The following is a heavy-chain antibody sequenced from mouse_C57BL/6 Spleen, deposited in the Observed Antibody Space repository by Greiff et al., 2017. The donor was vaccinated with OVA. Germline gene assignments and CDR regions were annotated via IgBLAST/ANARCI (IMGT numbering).Heavy chain of an antibody. CDR3: ARMTYYSIHYAMDY. CDR1: GFSLTSYG. D-gene: IGHD2-5*01. Sequence: QVQLQQSGPGLVQPSQSLSITCTVSGFSLTSYGVHWVRQSPGKGLAWLGVIWSGGSTDYNAAFISRLSISKDNSKSQVFFKMNSLQADDTAIYYCARMTYYSIHYAMDYWGQGTSVTVSS. CDR2: IWSGGST. V-gene: IGHV2-2*01. J-gene: IGHJ4*01.